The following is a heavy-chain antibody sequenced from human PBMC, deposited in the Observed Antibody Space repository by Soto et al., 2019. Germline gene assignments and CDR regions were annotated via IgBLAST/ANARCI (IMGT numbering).Heavy chain of an antibody. Sequence: PGGSLRLSCAASGFTFSSYWMHWVRQAPGKGLVWVSRINSDGSSTSYADSVKGRFTISRDNAKNTLYLQMNSLRDEDTAVYYFAREVPDSSGYETPFDYWGQGTLVTVS. J-gene: IGHJ4*02. CDR1: GFTFSSYW. CDR2: INSDGSST. CDR3: AREVPDSSGYETPFDY. V-gene: IGHV3-74*01. D-gene: IGHD3-22*01.